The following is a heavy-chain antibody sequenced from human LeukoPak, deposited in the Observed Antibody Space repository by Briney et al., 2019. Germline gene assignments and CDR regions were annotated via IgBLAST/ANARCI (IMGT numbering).Heavy chain of an antibody. CDR2: INPNTGDT. J-gene: IGHJ4*02. CDR3: ARVPIWQLVPLWIDF. Sequence: GASVKVSCKAFGYTFSTYYIHWVRQAPGQGPEWMGWINPNTGDTSSAQKFQDRITMTRDTSNSTAYMELSRLRSDDTAVYYCARVPIWQLVPLWIDFWGQGTLVTVPS. V-gene: IGHV1-2*02. CDR1: GYTFSTYY. D-gene: IGHD6-6*01.